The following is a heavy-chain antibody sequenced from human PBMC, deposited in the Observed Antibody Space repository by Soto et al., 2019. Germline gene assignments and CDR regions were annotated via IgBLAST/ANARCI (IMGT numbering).Heavy chain of an antibody. J-gene: IGHJ4*02. V-gene: IGHV5-10-1*01. CDR2: IDPSDSQT. D-gene: IGHD3-22*01. Sequence: GESLKISCKGSGYSFAGYWITWVRQKPGKGLEWMGRIDPSDSQTYYSPSFRGHVTISVTKSITTVFLQWSSLRASDTAVYYCARQIYDSDTGPNSQYYFDSWGQGTPVPSPQ. CDR3: ARQIYDSDTGPNSQYYFDS. CDR1: GYSFAGYW.